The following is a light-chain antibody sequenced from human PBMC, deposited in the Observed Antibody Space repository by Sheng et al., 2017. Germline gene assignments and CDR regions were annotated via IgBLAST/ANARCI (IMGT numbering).Light chain of an antibody. V-gene: IGKV1-39*01. CDR1: QSISSY. CDR2: AAS. CDR3: QQSYSTPPRYT. J-gene: IGKJ2*01. Sequence: DIQMTQSPSSLSASVGDRVTITCRASQSISSYLNWYQQKPGKAPKLLIYAASSLQSGVPSRFSGSGSGTDFTLTISSLQPEDFATYYCQQSYSTPPRYTFGQGTKAGDQT.